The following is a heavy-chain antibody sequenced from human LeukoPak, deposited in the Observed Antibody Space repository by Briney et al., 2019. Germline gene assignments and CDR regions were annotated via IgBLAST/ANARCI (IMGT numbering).Heavy chain of an antibody. Sequence: PGGSLRLSCAASGFTFSTYWMSWVRQAPGKGLEWVSVIYSGGSTYYADSVKGRFTISRDNSKNTLYLQMNSLRAEDTAVYYCARVRGPGGVYYFDYWGQGTLVTVSS. CDR1: GFTFSTYW. V-gene: IGHV3-53*01. CDR2: IYSGGST. J-gene: IGHJ4*02. CDR3: ARVRGPGGVYYFDY. D-gene: IGHD4-23*01.